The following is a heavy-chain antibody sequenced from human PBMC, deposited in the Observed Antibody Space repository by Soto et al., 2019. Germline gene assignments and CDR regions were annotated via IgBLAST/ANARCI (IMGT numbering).Heavy chain of an antibody. CDR3: ATDLRRVTNLFDY. CDR2: FDPEDGET. J-gene: IGHJ4*02. V-gene: IGHV1-24*01. D-gene: IGHD4-17*01. Sequence: ASVKVSCKVSGYTLTELSMHWVRQAPGKGLEWMGGFDPEDGETIYAQKFQSRVTMTEDTSTDTAYMELSSLRSEDTAVYYCATDLRRVTNLFDYWGQGTLVTVSS. CDR1: GYTLTELS.